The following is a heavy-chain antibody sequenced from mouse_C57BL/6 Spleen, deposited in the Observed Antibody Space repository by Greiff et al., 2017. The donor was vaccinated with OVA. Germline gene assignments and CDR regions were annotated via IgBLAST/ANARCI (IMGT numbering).Heavy chain of an antibody. Sequence: QVQLKESGAELMKPGASVKLSCKATGYTFTGYWIEWVKQRPGHGLEWIGEILPGSGSTNYNEKFKGKATFTAETSSNTAYMQLSSLTAKDTSIYDCARTLYDGEEMYIEVRGTGTTVTVYS. CDR1: GYTFTGYW. J-gene: IGHJ1*03. CDR2: ILPGSGST. CDR3: ARTLYDGEEMYIEV. V-gene: IGHV1-9*01. D-gene: IGHD2-3*01.